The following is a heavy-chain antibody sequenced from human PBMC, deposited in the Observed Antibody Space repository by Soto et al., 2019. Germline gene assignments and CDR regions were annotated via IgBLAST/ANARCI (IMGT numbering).Heavy chain of an antibody. Sequence: QVQLQQWGAGLLKPSETLSLTCAVYGGSFSGYYWSWIRQPPGKGLEWIGEINHSGSTNYNPSLKSRVTTSVETSKNQFSLKLSSVTAADTAVYYCARGIVGATTRGSNWFDPWGQGTLVTVSS. J-gene: IGHJ5*02. CDR2: INHSGST. V-gene: IGHV4-34*01. CDR1: GGSFSGYY. CDR3: ARGIVGATTRGSNWFDP. D-gene: IGHD1-26*01.